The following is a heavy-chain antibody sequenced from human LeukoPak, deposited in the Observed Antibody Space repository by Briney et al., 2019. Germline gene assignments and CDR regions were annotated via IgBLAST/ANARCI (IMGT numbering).Heavy chain of an antibody. CDR1: GGTFSSYA. Sequence: ASVKVSCKASGGTFSSYAISWVRQAPGQGLEWMGGIIPIFGTANYAQKFQGRVTITTDESTSTAYMELSSLRSEDTAVYYCARDKGYYDSSGYYPHYFDYWGQGTLVTVSS. D-gene: IGHD3-22*01. J-gene: IGHJ4*02. CDR3: ARDKGYYDSSGYYPHYFDY. V-gene: IGHV1-69*05. CDR2: IIPIFGTA.